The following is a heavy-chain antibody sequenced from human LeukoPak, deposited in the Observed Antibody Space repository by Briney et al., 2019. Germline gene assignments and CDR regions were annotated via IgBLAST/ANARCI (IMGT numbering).Heavy chain of an antibody. V-gene: IGHV4-59*01. D-gene: IGHD6-13*01. J-gene: IGHJ4*02. CDR2: IYYSGST. Sequence: SETLSLTCTVSGGSISSYYWSWIRQPPGEGLEWIGYIYYSGSTNYNPSLKSRVTISVDTSKNQFSLKLSSVTAADTAVYYCARVHPGGSSTGTLFDYWGQGTLVTVSS. CDR3: ARVHPGGSSTGTLFDY. CDR1: GGSISSYY.